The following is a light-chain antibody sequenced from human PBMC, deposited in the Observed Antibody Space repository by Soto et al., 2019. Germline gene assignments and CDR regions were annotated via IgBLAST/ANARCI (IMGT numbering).Light chain of an antibody. CDR1: HRFNRY. V-gene: IGKV3-15*01. CDR3: QQYKNGTRT. J-gene: IGKJ4*02. CDR2: DXS. Sequence: IVMTQSPATLSVSAGERATLAXRASHRFNRYLAWYQQRPGXAPRXXXDDXSTRATGIPARFSGSGSGTEFTLTISSLQSDDFSVYYCQQYKNGTRTFGGGTKVDIK.